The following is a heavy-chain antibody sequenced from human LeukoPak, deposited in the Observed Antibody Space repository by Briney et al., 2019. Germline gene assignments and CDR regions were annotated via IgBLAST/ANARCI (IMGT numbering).Heavy chain of an antibody. D-gene: IGHD2/OR15-2a*01. CDR2: LSYTGKT. J-gene: IGHJ4*02. Sequence: ETLSLTCAVSGASVSSSHWNWIRQLPGEGLEWSGCLSYTGKTDYNPSLTSRVTISLDTSKNQVSLKLSSVTAADTAVYYCSEGYFEPFDHWGQGTLVTVSS. V-gene: IGHV4-59*02. CDR1: GASVSSSH. CDR3: SEGYFEPFDH.